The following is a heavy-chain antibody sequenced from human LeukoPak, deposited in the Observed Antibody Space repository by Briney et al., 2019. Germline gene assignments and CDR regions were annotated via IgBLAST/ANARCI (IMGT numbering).Heavy chain of an antibody. CDR3: ARGHHRITIFGVVKPRGWFDP. CDR2: INHSGST. CDR1: GGSFSGYY. J-gene: IGHJ5*02. Sequence: SETLSLTCAVYGGSFSGYYWSWIRQPPGKGLEWIGEINHSGSTNYNPSLMSRVTISVDTSKNQFSLKLSSVTAADTAVYYCARGHHRITIFGVVKPRGWFDPWGQGTLVTVSS. D-gene: IGHD3-3*01. V-gene: IGHV4-34*01.